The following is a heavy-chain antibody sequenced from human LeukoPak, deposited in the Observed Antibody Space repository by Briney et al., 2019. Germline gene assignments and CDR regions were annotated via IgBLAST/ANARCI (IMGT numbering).Heavy chain of an antibody. CDR3: ARRGGSSGWGDFDI. J-gene: IGHJ3*02. CDR2: ISYDGSNK. D-gene: IGHD6-19*01. V-gene: IGHV3-30*04. Sequence: GGSLRLSCAASGFTFSSYAMHWVRQAPGKGLEWVAVISYDGSNKYYADSVKGRFTISRDNSKNTLYLQMNSLSREGTAVYYCARRGGSSGWGDFDIWGQGTMVTVSS. CDR1: GFTFSSYA.